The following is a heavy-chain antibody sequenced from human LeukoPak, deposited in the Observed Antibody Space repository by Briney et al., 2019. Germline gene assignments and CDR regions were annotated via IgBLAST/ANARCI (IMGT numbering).Heavy chain of an antibody. J-gene: IGHJ4*02. CDR3: AKDSVYYYDSSGSNFGY. Sequence: GGSLRLSCAASGFTFSSYAMSWVRQAPGKGLEWVSAISGSGGSTYYADSVKGRFTISRDNSKNTLYLQMNSLKAEDTDVYYCAKDSVYYYDSSGSNFGYWGQGTLVTVSS. CDR2: ISGSGGST. CDR1: GFTFSSYA. V-gene: IGHV3-23*01. D-gene: IGHD3-22*01.